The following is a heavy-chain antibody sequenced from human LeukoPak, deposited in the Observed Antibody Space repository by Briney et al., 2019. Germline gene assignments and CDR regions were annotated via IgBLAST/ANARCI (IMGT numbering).Heavy chain of an antibody. Sequence: GGSLRLSCAASGFTFSNYAMTWVRQAPGKGLEWVSAISGSGGSAYYADSVKGRFTISRDNSKNTLYLQMNSLRAEDTAVYYCAKTVSGSYSYQGGDYWGQGTLVTVSS. V-gene: IGHV3-23*01. CDR3: AKTVSGSYSYQGGDY. D-gene: IGHD3-10*01. CDR2: ISGSGGSA. CDR1: GFTFSNYA. J-gene: IGHJ4*02.